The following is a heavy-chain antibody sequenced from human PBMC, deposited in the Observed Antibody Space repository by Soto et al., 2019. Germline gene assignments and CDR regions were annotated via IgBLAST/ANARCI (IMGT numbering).Heavy chain of an antibody. CDR2: IKQDGSEK. Sequence: GGSLRLSCAASGFTFSGYWMSWVRQAPGKGLEWEANIKQDGSEKYYVDSVKGRFTISRDNAKNSLYLQMSSLRAEDTAVYYCARVPSTGTTSYWGQGTLVTVSS. D-gene: IGHD1-1*01. CDR1: GFTFSGYW. CDR3: ARVPSTGTTSY. J-gene: IGHJ4*02. V-gene: IGHV3-7*01.